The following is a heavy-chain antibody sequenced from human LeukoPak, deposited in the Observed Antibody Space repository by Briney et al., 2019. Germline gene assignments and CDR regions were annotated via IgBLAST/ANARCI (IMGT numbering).Heavy chain of an antibody. V-gene: IGHV4-31*03. D-gene: IGHD3-10*01. CDR2: IYYTGSV. Sequence: SETLSLTCTFSGASISTGGYYWTWIRQSPGEGLEWIGYIYYTGSVDYNPSLKSRLTISLDTSKNQFSLKLNSVTAADTAVYYCAREHTYYFGSQTSTLDVWGQGTAVTVSS. CDR1: GASISTGGYY. CDR3: AREHTYYFGSQTSTLDV. J-gene: IGHJ6*02.